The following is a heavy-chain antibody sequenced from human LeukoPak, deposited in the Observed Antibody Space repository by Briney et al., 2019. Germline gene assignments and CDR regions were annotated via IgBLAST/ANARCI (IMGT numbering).Heavy chain of an antibody. V-gene: IGHV4-61*08. CDR2: IYYSGST. CDR3: ARGSTAPTGWFDP. J-gene: IGHJ5*02. CDR1: GGSISSGGYY. Sequence: SETLSLTCTVSGGSISSGGYYWSWIRQPPGTGLEWIGNIYYSGSTNYNPSLKSRVTISVDTSKNQFSLKLSSVTAADTAVYYCARGSTAPTGWFDPWGQGTLVTVSS. D-gene: IGHD5-18*01.